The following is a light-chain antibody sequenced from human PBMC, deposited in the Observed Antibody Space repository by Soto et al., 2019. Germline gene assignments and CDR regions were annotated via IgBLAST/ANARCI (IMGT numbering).Light chain of an antibody. Sequence: EIVMTQSPATLSVSPGERATLSCRASHSVSSNLAWYQQKPGQAPRLLIYGASTRATGVPARFSGSGSGTEFTLTISSLQSEDFAVYYCQQYKNWPSWTFGQGTKVEIK. CDR3: QQYKNWPSWT. J-gene: IGKJ1*01. CDR2: GAS. V-gene: IGKV3-15*01. CDR1: HSVSSN.